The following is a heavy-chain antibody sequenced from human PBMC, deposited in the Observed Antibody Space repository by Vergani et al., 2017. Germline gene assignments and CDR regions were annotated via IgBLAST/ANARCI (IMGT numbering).Heavy chain of an antibody. V-gene: IGHV4-59*01. D-gene: IGHD6-13*01. Sequence: QVQLQESGPGLVKPSETLSLTCTVSGGSISSYYWSWIRQPPGKGLEWIGYIHYSGSTNYNPSLRSRVTISVDTSKNQFSLKLSSVTAADTAVYYCARWGARQQLVLPYYYYYMDVWGKGTTVTVSS. J-gene: IGHJ6*03. CDR1: GGSISSYY. CDR2: IHYSGST. CDR3: ARWGARQQLVLPYYYYYMDV.